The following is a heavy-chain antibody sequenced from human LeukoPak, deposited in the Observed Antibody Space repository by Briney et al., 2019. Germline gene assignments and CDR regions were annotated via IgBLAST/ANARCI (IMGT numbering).Heavy chain of an antibody. D-gene: IGHD1-26*01. J-gene: IGHJ4*02. CDR2: ISWNSGSI. Sequence: SLRLSCAASGFTFDDYAMHWVRQAPGKGLEWVSGISWNSGSIGYADSVKGRFTISRDNAKNSLYLQMNSLRAEDTALYYCAKDHGSHWGQGTLVTVSS. CDR3: AKDHGSH. V-gene: IGHV3-9*01. CDR1: GFTFDDYA.